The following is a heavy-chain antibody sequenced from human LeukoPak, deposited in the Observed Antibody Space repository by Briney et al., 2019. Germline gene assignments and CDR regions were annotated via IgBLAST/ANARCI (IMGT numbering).Heavy chain of an antibody. D-gene: IGHD1/OR15-1a*01. CDR2: ISGSGGST. Sequence: PGGSLRLSCAASGFTFSSYAMSLVRQAPGKGLEWVSAISGSGGSTYYADSVKGRFTISRDNSKNTLYLQMNSLRVEDTAMYYCARDHASGTNLDYWGQGTLVTVSS. CDR1: GFTFSSYA. CDR3: ARDHASGTNLDY. V-gene: IGHV3-23*01. J-gene: IGHJ4*02.